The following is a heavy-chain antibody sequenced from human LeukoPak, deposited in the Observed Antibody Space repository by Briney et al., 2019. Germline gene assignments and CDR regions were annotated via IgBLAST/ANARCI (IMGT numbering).Heavy chain of an antibody. J-gene: IGHJ4*02. Sequence: ASVKVSCKASGGTLSNYAISWVRQAPGQGLEWMGWISAYNGNTNYAQKLQGRVTMTTDTSTSTAYMELRSLRSDDTAVYYCARTIVVVPAASLGYWGQGTLVTVSS. CDR1: GGTLSNYA. CDR2: ISAYNGNT. V-gene: IGHV1-18*01. CDR3: ARTIVVVPAASLGY. D-gene: IGHD2-2*01.